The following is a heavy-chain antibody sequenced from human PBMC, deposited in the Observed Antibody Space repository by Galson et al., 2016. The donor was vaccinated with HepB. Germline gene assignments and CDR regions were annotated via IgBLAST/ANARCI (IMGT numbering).Heavy chain of an antibody. J-gene: IGHJ4*02. CDR2: ITGSGGNT. CDR3: ETKPSYYDFLTGYYMGGYFDY. V-gene: IGHV3-23*01. D-gene: IGHD3-9*01. Sequence: SLRLSCAASGFTFSNYAMSWVRQAPGKGLEWVSAITGSGGNTYYADSVKGRFTISRDNSKNTLFLQMNSLRAEDTAVYYCETKPSYYDFLTGYYMGGYFDYWGQGTLVTVSS. CDR1: GFTFSNYA.